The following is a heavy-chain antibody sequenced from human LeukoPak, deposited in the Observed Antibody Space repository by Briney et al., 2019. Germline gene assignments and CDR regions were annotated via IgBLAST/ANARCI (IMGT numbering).Heavy chain of an antibody. CDR1: GFTFSSYA. Sequence: PGGSLRLSCAASGFTFSSYAMSWVRQAPGKGLEWVSAISGSGGSTYYADSVKGRFTISRDNSKNTLYLQMNSLRAEDTAVYYCAKDKRITFGGVIVFDYWDQGTLVTVSS. CDR2: ISGSGGST. J-gene: IGHJ4*02. D-gene: IGHD3-16*02. CDR3: AKDKRITFGGVIVFDY. V-gene: IGHV3-23*01.